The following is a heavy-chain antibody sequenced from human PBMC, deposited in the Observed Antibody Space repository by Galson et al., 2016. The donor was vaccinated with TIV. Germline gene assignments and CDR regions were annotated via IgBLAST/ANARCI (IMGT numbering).Heavy chain of an antibody. J-gene: IGHJ4*01. CDR2: ISYTSGSR. V-gene: IGHV3-23*01. CDR3: AKEGRGRVPGGGFVGY. Sequence: SLRLSCAASGFSFSTYGMIWVRQAPGKGLEWVSFISYTSGSRYYEDSVKGRFTISRDNSKNMLYLQMNSLTGEDTAVYYCAKEGRGRVPGGGFVGYWGHGTPVTVSS. D-gene: IGHD1-1*01. CDR1: GFSFSTYG.